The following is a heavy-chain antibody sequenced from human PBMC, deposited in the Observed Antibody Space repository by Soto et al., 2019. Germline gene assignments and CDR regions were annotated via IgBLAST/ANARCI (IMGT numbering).Heavy chain of an antibody. CDR2: IWYDGSNK. CDR3: ARDRMAYCGGDCYSDY. V-gene: IGHV3-33*01. D-gene: IGHD2-21*02. Sequence: QVQLVESGGGVVQPGRSLRLSCAASGFTFSSYGMHWVRQAPGKGLEWVAVIWYDGSNKYYADSVKGRFTISRDNSKNTLYLQMNSLRAEDTTVYYCARDRMAYCGGDCYSDYWSQGTLVTVSS. CDR1: GFTFSSYG. J-gene: IGHJ4*02.